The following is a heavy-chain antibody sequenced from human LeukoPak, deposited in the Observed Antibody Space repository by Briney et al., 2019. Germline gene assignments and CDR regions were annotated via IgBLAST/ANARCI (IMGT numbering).Heavy chain of an antibody. J-gene: IGHJ4*02. D-gene: IGHD1-1*01. Sequence: PPGGSLRLSCAASGFTFSSYSMNWVRQAPGKGLEWVSAISDNGGDRKYADSVKGRFTISRDNSKNTLYLQMNSLRAEDTAIYYCGRDWKLDYWGQGTLVTVSS. CDR1: GFTFSSYS. CDR2: ISDNGGDR. V-gene: IGHV3-23*01. CDR3: GRDWKLDY.